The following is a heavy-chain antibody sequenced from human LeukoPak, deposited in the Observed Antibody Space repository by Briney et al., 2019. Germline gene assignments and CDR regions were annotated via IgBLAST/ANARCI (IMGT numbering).Heavy chain of an antibody. CDR2: IIPILGIA. D-gene: IGHD3-22*01. CDR3: ARGGYNDSSGFPGGFDY. CDR1: GGTFSSYA. Sequence: SVKVSCKASGGTFSSYAISWVRQAPGQGLEWMGRIIPILGIANYAQKFQGRVTITADKSTSTAYMELSSLRSEDTAVYYCARGGYNDSSGFPGGFDYWGQGTLVTVSS. J-gene: IGHJ4*02. V-gene: IGHV1-69*04.